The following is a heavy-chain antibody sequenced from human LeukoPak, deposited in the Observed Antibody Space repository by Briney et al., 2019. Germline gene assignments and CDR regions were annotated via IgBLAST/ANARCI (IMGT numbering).Heavy chain of an antibody. D-gene: IGHD3-10*01. CDR1: GFSFIGYW. CDR3: ARGDTYYYGSGEYYFDY. CDR2: IKQDGSEK. Sequence: GGSLRHSCAASGFSFIGYWMSWVRQAPGKGLEWVANIKQDGSEKYYVDSVKGRFAISRDNAKNSLNLQMNSLRAEDTAVYYCARGDTYYYGSGEYYFDYWGQGILVTVSS. V-gene: IGHV3-7*01. J-gene: IGHJ4*02.